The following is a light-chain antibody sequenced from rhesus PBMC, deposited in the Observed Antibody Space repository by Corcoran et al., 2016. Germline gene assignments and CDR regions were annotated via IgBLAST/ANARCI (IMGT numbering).Light chain of an antibody. V-gene: IGKV1-94*01. CDR2: AAS. Sequence: GDRVTVTCRASQGINRELSWYQQKPGKAPTLLIYAASSLKTGVSSRFSGSGSGTDYSLSISSLQPGDVASYYFLQQYMPPLTFGGGTKVEI. CDR3: LQQYMPPLT. J-gene: IGKJ4*01. CDR1: QGINRE.